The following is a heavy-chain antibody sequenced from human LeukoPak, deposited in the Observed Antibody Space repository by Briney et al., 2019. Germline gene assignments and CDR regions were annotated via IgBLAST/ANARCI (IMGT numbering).Heavy chain of an antibody. CDR1: GGSFSGYY. D-gene: IGHD6-6*01. J-gene: IGHJ4*02. CDR3: ARGRIAARPGLDY. CDR2: INHSGST. V-gene: IGHV4-34*01. Sequence: SETLSLTCAVYGGSFSGYYWSWIRQPPGKGLEWIGEINHSGSTNYNPSLKSRVTISVGTSKNQFSLKLSSVTAADTAVYYCARGRIAARPGLDYWGQGTLVTVSS.